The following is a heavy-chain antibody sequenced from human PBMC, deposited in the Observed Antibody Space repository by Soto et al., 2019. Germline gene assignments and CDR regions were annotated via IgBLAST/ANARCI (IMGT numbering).Heavy chain of an antibody. J-gene: IGHJ2*01. V-gene: IGHV3-23*01. CDR1: GFAFSRNA. Sequence: GGSLRLSCEASGFAFSRNAINWVRQAPGKGLEWVSSVSADGVRTYYAESVKGRFTVSRDNSKNTVFLQMNTLSAEDSAIYFCVKDQTGDLVWYFDLWGRGTLVTVSS. CDR2: VSADGVRT. D-gene: IGHD7-27*01. CDR3: VKDQTGDLVWYFDL.